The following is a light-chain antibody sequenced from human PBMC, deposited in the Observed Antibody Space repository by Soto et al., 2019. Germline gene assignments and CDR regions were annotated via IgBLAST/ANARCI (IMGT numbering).Light chain of an antibody. CDR2: DAS. Sequence: EIVLTQSPATLSLSPGERATLSCRASQSLSSYLAWYQQKPGQAPRLLIYDASTRATGIPARFSGSGSGTDFPLTISSLEPEDFAVYYCQQRGNWPTFGQGTKVEIK. J-gene: IGKJ1*01. CDR1: QSLSSY. V-gene: IGKV3-11*01. CDR3: QQRGNWPT.